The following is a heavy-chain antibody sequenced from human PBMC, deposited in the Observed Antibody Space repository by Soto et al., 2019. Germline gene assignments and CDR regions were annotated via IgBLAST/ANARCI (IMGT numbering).Heavy chain of an antibody. D-gene: IGHD3-3*01. V-gene: IGHV2-5*02. CDR3: VHSSRITILGEVTHEPFDS. Sequence: QITLKESGPTLVKPTQTLTLTCTFSGFSLSPSGVGVGWIRQPPGTALEWLALIYWDDDKRYSPSLKSRLTLSKENSKTHVVVTTNNKPPVNKATDSCVHSSRITILGEVTHEPFDSWGQGTMVTVSS. CDR2: IYWDDDK. CDR1: GFSLSPSGVG. J-gene: IGHJ3*02.